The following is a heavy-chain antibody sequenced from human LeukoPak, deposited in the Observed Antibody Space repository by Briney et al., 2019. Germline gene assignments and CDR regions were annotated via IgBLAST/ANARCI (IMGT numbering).Heavy chain of an antibody. CDR3: ARDENGQWLVKLHI. D-gene: IGHD6-19*01. CDR2: INPKSGGT. J-gene: IGHJ3*02. CDR1: GYTFTDYF. Sequence: ASVKVSCKASGYTFTDYFMNWVRQAPGQGLEWMGWINPKSGGTVYAQKFQGRVTMTRDTSSSTAYMELSRLRSDDTAVYYCARDENGQWLVKLHIWGQGTMVTVSS. V-gene: IGHV1-2*02.